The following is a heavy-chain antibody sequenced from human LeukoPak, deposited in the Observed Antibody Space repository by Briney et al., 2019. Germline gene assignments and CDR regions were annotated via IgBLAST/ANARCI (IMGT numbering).Heavy chain of an antibody. CDR2: INHSGST. D-gene: IGHD6-6*01. Sequence: SETLSLTCAVYGGSFSGYYWSWIRQPPGKGLEWIGEINHSGSTNYNPSLKSRVTISVDTSKNQFSLKLSSVTAADTAVYYCARGRRYSSPSYYYGMDVWGQGTTVTVSS. V-gene: IGHV4-34*01. J-gene: IGHJ6*02. CDR3: ARGRRYSSPSYYYGMDV. CDR1: GGSFSGYY.